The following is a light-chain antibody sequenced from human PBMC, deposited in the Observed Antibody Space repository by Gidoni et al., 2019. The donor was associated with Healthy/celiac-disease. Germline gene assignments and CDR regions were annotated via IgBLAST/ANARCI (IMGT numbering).Light chain of an antibody. CDR2: LNSDGSH. CDR1: SGHSSYA. V-gene: IGLV4-69*01. CDR3: QTWGTGTVV. J-gene: IGLJ2*01. Sequence: QLVLTHSPSASASLGASVKLTCTLSSGHSSYAIAWHQQQPEKGPRYLMKLNSDGSHRKGDGIPDRFSGSSSGAERYLTISSLQSEDEADYYCQTWGTGTVVFGGGTKLTVL.